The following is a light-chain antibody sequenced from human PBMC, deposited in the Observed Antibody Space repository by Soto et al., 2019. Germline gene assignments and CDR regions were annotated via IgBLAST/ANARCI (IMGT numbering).Light chain of an antibody. CDR3: QQSYSTPLT. CDR2: AAS. J-gene: IGKJ3*01. Sequence: DMQRTRSPWSRAASVGGGGTSTFRASQSISSYLNWYQQKPGKAPKLLIYAASSLQSGVPSRFSGSGSGTDFTLTISSLQPEDFATYYCQQSYSTPLTCGPGTKGDIK. V-gene: IGKV1-39*01. CDR1: QSISSY.